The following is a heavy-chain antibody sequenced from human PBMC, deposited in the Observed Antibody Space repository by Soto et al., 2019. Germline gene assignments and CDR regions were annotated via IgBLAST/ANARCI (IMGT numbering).Heavy chain of an antibody. CDR2: ISAYNGNT. CDR3: ARVQPSRTSGYDTGGY. J-gene: IGHJ4*02. Sequence: QVQLVQSGAEVKKPGASVKVSCKASGYTCTSYGISWVRQAPGQGLEWMGWISAYNGNTNYAQKLQGRVTMTTDTSTSTADMELRSLRSDDTAVYYCARVQPSRTSGYDTGGYWGQGTLVTVSS. D-gene: IGHD5-12*01. CDR1: GYTCTSYG. V-gene: IGHV1-18*01.